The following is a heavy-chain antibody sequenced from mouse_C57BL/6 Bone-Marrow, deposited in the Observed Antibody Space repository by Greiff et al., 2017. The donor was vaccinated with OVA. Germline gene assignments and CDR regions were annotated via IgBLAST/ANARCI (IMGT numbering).Heavy chain of an antibody. J-gene: IGHJ1*03. V-gene: IGHV14-2*01. Sequence: EVQLQQSGAELVKPGASVKLSCTASGFNIKDYYMHWVKQRTEQGLEWIGRLDPEDGETKYAPKFQGTATITAYTSSNTAYLQLSRLTSEDTAVYYCARWTTVVAHWYFDVWGTGTTVTVSS. CDR1: GFNIKDYY. D-gene: IGHD1-1*01. CDR2: LDPEDGET. CDR3: ARWTTVVAHWYFDV.